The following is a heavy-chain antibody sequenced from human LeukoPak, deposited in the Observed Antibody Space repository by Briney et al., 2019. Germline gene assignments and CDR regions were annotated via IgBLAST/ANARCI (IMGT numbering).Heavy chain of an antibody. V-gene: IGHV1-2*02. D-gene: IGHD3-9*01. J-gene: IGHJ4*02. Sequence: ASVKVSCKASGYTFTGYYMHWVRQAPGQGLEWMGWINPNGGGTNYAQKFQGRVTMTRDTSISTAYMELSRLRSDDTAVYYCARAPPPLQQYYDILTGYYLDYWGQGTLVTVSS. CDR1: GYTFTGYY. CDR3: ARAPPPLQQYYDILTGYYLDY. CDR2: INPNGGGT.